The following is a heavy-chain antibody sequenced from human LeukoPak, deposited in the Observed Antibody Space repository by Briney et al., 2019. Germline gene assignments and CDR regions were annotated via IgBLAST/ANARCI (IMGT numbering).Heavy chain of an antibody. CDR1: GGSISSYY. CDR3: ARGPGYCSSTSCYISYYYYGMDV. Sequence: PSETLSLTCTVSGGSISSYYWSWIRQPPGKGLEWIGYIYYSGSTNYNPSLKSRVTISVDTSKNQFSLKLSSVTAAGTAVYYCARGPGYCSSTSCYISYYYYGMDVWGQGTTVTVSS. D-gene: IGHD2-2*02. J-gene: IGHJ6*02. CDR2: IYYSGST. V-gene: IGHV4-59*01.